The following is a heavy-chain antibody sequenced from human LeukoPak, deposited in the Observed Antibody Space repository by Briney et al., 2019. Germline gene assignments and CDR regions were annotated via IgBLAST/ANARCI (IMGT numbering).Heavy chain of an antibody. J-gene: IGHJ4*02. CDR1: GYTLTNYY. CDR2: INPSDIST. Sequence: ASVKVSCKASGYTLTNYYMHWVRQAPGQGLEWMGLINPSDISTSYAQKFQGRVTMTRDMSTSTVYMELSSLRFEDTAVYYCARGTGYSSSWPPHWGQGTLVTVSS. V-gene: IGHV1-46*01. D-gene: IGHD6-13*01. CDR3: ARGTGYSSSWPPH.